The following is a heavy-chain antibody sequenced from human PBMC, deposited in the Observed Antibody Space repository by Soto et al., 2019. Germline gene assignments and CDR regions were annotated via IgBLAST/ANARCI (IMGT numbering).Heavy chain of an antibody. J-gene: IGHJ5*02. Sequence: QVQPGQSGAEGKNPGFSVKVSCKASGSTFSRYAFSWVPQAPGPGVEVMGGVIPIFGTANYAQKFQGRVTITADKSTSTAYMELSSLRSEDTAVYYCASSNWFDPWGQGTLVTVSS. CDR1: GSTFSRYA. CDR2: VIPIFGTA. V-gene: IGHV1-69*06. CDR3: ASSNWFDP.